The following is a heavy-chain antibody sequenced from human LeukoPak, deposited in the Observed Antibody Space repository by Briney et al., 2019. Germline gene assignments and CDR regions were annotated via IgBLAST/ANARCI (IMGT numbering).Heavy chain of an antibody. CDR1: GYTFTGYY. J-gene: IGHJ4*02. CDR3: ARTMLRYYYGSGRPSKFDY. V-gene: IGHV1-2*02. CDR2: INPNSGGT. D-gene: IGHD3-10*01. Sequence: ASVKVSCKASGYTFTGYYMLWVRQAPGQGLEWMGWINPNSGGTNYAQKFQGRVTMTRDTSISTAYMELSRLRSDDTAVYYCARTMLRYYYGSGRPSKFDYWGQGTLVTVSS.